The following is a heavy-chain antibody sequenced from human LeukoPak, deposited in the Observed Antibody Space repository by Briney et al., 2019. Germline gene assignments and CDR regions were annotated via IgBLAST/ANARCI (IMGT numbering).Heavy chain of an antibody. D-gene: IGHD6-19*01. J-gene: IGHJ5*02. CDR3: ARAGGETYSSGWGGNWFDP. V-gene: IGHV3-23*01. CDR2: ISGSGGTT. Sequence: GGSLRLSCAASGFTFNSYAMNWVRQAPGKGLEWVSVISGSGGTTYYADSVKGRFTISRDNSKNTLYLQMNSLRAEDTAVYYCARAGGETYSSGWGGNWFDPWGQGTLVTVSS. CDR1: GFTFNSYA.